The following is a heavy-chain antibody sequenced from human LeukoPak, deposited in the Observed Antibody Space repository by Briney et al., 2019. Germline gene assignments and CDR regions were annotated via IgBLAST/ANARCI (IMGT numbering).Heavy chain of an antibody. J-gene: IGHJ6*03. CDR2: IYYSGST. CDR3: ARVIQYCSSTSCRGYYYYYMDV. Sequence: SETLSLTCTVSGGSISSYYWSWIRQPPGKGLEWIGYIYYSGSTNYNPSLKSRVTISVDTSKNQFSLKLSSVTAADTAVYYCARVIQYCSSTSCRGYYYYYMDVWGKGTTVTVSS. V-gene: IGHV4-59*01. D-gene: IGHD2-2*01. CDR1: GGSISSYY.